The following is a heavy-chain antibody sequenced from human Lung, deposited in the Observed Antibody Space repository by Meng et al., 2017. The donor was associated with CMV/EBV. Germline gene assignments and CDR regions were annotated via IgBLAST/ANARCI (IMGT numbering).Heavy chain of an antibody. CDR3: VRGHTYVDYYFYGMDV. Sequence: GGSLRLSCAASGFTFGDFGMGWVRQAPGKGLEWVSGINGKGGTIGYADSVKGRFTISRDNGKNFLYLQMNSLRAEDTALYFCVRGHTYVDYYFYGMDVWGQGTTVTVSS. CDR1: GFTFGDFG. CDR2: INGKGGTI. J-gene: IGHJ6*02. V-gene: IGHV3-20*04. D-gene: IGHD5-18*01.